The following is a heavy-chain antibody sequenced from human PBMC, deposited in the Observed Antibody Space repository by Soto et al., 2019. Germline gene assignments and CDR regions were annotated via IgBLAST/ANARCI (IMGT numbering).Heavy chain of an antibody. Sequence: EVQLMESGGDLVQPGESLRLSCAASGFTFSSYAMNWVRQAPGKGLEWVSGITGSGGSRYYADSVTGRFTISRDNSKNTLYLQMNSLRAEDTAVYYCAQRWYSLYYYGMDVWGQGTTVTVSS. J-gene: IGHJ6*02. CDR2: ITGSGGSR. V-gene: IGHV3-23*01. D-gene: IGHD6-13*01. CDR3: AQRWYSLYYYGMDV. CDR1: GFTFSSYA.